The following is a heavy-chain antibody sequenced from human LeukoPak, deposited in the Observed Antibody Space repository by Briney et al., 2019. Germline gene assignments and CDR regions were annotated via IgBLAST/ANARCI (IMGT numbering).Heavy chain of an antibody. J-gene: IGHJ4*02. CDR1: GFPHSRYW. D-gene: IGHD3-22*01. Sequence: PGNSLTLSCAASGFPHSRYWMHWVRQAPGKGLVWVARINVEGNYIDYAESVKGRFTISRDSAMNTLYLQMNSVRAEDTAVYSCARDLTGPYDHWGQGTLVTVSS. CDR3: ARDLTGPYDH. CDR2: INVEGNYI. V-gene: IGHV3-74*01.